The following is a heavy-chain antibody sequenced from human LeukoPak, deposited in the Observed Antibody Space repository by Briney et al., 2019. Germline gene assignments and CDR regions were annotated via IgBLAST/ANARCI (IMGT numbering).Heavy chain of an antibody. D-gene: IGHD3-3*01. V-gene: IGHV3-7*01. J-gene: IGHJ4*02. CDR2: IKQDGSEK. CDR3: ARTIFGVIFDY. Sequence: GGSLRLSCAASGFTFSSYWMSWVRQAPGKGRECVANIKQDGSEKDYVDSVKGRFTISRDNAKNSLYLQMNSVRDEDTAVYYCARTIFGVIFDYWGQGTLVTVSS. CDR1: GFTFSSYW.